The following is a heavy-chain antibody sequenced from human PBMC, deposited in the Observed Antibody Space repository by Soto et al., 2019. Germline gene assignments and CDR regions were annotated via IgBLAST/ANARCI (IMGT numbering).Heavy chain of an antibody. Sequence: EVQLLESGGGLVQPGGSLRLSCAASGFTFSSYAMSWVRQAPGKGLEWVSAISGSGGSTYYADSVKGRFTISRDNSKNTLYLQMNSPRAEDTAVYYCAKDQRGSWNAEYFQHWGQGTLVTVSS. CDR2: ISGSGGST. D-gene: IGHD2-15*01. J-gene: IGHJ1*01. V-gene: IGHV3-23*01. CDR3: AKDQRGSWNAEYFQH. CDR1: GFTFSSYA.